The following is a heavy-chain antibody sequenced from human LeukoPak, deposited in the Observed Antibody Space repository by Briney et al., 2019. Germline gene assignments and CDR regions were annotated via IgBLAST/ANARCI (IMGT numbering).Heavy chain of an antibody. CDR2: ISWNSGSI. D-gene: IGHD3-22*01. CDR1: AFTFSSYS. V-gene: IGHV3-9*01. Sequence: PGGSLRLSCAASAFTFSSYSMNWVRQAPGKGLEWVSGISWNSGSIGYADSVKGRFTVSRDNAKNSLYLQMNSLRAEDTALYYCAKDTGYYYDSSNYLGHWGQGTLVTVSS. CDR3: AKDTGYYYDSSNYLGH. J-gene: IGHJ4*02.